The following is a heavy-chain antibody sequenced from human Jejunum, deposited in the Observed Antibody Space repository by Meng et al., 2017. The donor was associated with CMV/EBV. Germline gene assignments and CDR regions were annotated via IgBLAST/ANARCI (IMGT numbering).Heavy chain of an antibody. Sequence: CTVSGGSISSYYWTWIRQPPGKGLEWIGYVYYSGGTNYNPSLKSRVTISVDTSKNQFSLKLSSVTAADTAVYYCARAYSSSCRVDYWGQGTLVTVSS. CDR3: ARAYSSSCRVDY. D-gene: IGHD6-6*01. V-gene: IGHV4-59*01. J-gene: IGHJ4*02. CDR2: VYYSGGT. CDR1: GGSISSYY.